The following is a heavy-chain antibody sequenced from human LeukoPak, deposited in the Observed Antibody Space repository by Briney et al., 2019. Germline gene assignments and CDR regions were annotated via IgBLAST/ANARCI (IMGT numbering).Heavy chain of an antibody. Sequence: GGSLILSCAASGLTVSSNYMSWVRQAPGKGLYWVSVINSGSSTYYADSVKGRFTISRDNSKNTLYLQMNSLRAEDTAVYYCARGGDSSGSVRTAFDIWGQGTMVTVSS. CDR3: ARGGDSSGSVRTAFDI. CDR2: INSGSST. D-gene: IGHD3-22*01. CDR1: GLTVSSNY. V-gene: IGHV3-53*01. J-gene: IGHJ3*02.